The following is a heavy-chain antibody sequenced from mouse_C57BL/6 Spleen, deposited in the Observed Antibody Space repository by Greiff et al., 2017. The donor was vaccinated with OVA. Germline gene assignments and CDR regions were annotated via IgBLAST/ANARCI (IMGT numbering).Heavy chain of an antibody. CDR1: GYSITSDY. V-gene: IGHV3-8*01. CDR3: ARSRAYEYEYWYFDV. Sequence: EVQLQQSGPGLAKPSQTLSLPCSVTGYSITSDYWNWIRKFPGNKLEYMGYISYSGSTYYNPSLKSRISITRDTSKNQYYLQLNSVTTEDTATYYGARSRAYEYEYWYFDVWGTGTTVTVSS. CDR2: ISYSGST. J-gene: IGHJ1*03. D-gene: IGHD2-4*01.